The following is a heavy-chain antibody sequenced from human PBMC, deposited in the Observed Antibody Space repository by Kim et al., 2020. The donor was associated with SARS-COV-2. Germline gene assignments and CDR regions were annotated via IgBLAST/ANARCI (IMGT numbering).Heavy chain of an antibody. D-gene: IGHD6-6*01. J-gene: IGHJ6*02. Sequence: GGSLRLSCAASGFTFSSYAMSWVRQAPGKGLEWVSAISGSGGSTYYADSVKGRFTISRDNSKNTLYLQMNSLRAEDTAVYYCAKPRGPEYSSSSSVPYYGMDVWGQGTTVTVSS. CDR3: AKPRGPEYSSSSSVPYYGMDV. CDR2: ISGSGGST. CDR1: GFTFSSYA. V-gene: IGHV3-23*01.